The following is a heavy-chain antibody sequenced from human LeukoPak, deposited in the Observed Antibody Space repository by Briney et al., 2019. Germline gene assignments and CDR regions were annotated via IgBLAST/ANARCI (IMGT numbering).Heavy chain of an antibody. CDR3: ARYQTGTMFAV. D-gene: IGHD1/OR15-1a*01. V-gene: IGHV4-61*02. Sequence: SETLSLTCTVSGGSISSGSYYWSWIRQPAGKGLEWIGRIYTSGSTNYNPSLKSRVTMSLDTSENQLSLKLYSVTAADTAIYYCARYQTGTMFAVWGQGTLVTISS. CDR1: GGSISSGSYY. J-gene: IGHJ4*02. CDR2: IYTSGST.